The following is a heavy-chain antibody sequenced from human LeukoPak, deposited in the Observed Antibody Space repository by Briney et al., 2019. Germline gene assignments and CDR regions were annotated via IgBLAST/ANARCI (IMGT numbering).Heavy chain of an antibody. J-gene: IGHJ4*02. CDR1: GFTFSIYA. Sequence: GGSLRLSCVASGFTFSIYAMNWVRQAPGKGLEWVSAIGGGGSTTYYAGFVKGRFTISRDNSRNTIYLQLDSLSAEDTAVYYCARRGDGSGWNFDYWGQGALVTVSS. CDR2: IGGGGSTT. D-gene: IGHD6-19*01. CDR3: ARRGDGSGWNFDY. V-gene: IGHV3-23*01.